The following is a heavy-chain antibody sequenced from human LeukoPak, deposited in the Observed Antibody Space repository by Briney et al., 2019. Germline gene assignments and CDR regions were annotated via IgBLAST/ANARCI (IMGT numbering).Heavy chain of an antibody. CDR3: ALLDTGLVPIAEYFRH. Sequence: SVKVSCTASGGTFSSYAINWVRQAPGQGLEWMGGIIPFFGTAKYAQKFQGRVTITADESTSTAYMELSSLRSEDTAVYYCALLDTGLVPIAEYFRHWGQGTLVTVSS. CDR2: IIPFFGTA. V-gene: IGHV1-69*13. CDR1: GGTFSSYA. D-gene: IGHD5-18*01. J-gene: IGHJ1*01.